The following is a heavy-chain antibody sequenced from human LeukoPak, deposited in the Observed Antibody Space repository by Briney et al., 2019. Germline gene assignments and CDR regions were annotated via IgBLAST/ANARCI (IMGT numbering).Heavy chain of an antibody. D-gene: IGHD2-2*01. CDR3: ARESCRSTNCYSWFDP. Sequence: ASVTVSCKASGYTFTGYYMHWVRQPPGQGLEWMGWINHSGGGTNYEQNFRGRVTMTRDTYLSTAYMELSRLRSDDPAVYYCARESCRSTNCYSWFDPWGQGTLVTVSS. CDR2: INHSGGGT. J-gene: IGHJ5*02. V-gene: IGHV1-2*02. CDR1: GYTFTGYY.